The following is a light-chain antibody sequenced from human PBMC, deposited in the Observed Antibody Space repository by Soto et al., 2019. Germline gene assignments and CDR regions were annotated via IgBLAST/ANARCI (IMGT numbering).Light chain of an antibody. V-gene: IGLV2-14*01. CDR1: SGDIGRYNY. CDR2: EVT. Sequence: QPVLTQPASVSGSPGQSITISCTGTSGDIGRYNYVSWYQQYPGKAPKLVIYEVTNRPSGVSNRFSGSKSGMTASLTISGLQDEDEADYYCTSYTTSATWVFGGGTKLTVL. J-gene: IGLJ3*02. CDR3: TSYTTSATWV.